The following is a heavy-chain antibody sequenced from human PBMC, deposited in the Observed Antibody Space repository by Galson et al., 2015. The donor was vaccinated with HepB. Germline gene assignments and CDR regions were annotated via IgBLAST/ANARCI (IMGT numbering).Heavy chain of an antibody. V-gene: IGHV3-23*01. CDR3: AKNSRSSGRFLTFDY. Sequence: SLRLSCAASGFTFSSYAMSWVRQAPGKGLEWVSAISGSGGSTYYADSVKGRFTISRDNSKYTLYLQMNSLRAGDTAVYYCAKNSRSSGRFLTFDYWGQGTLVTVSS. CDR1: GFTFSSYA. D-gene: IGHD1-26*01. J-gene: IGHJ4*02. CDR2: ISGSGGST.